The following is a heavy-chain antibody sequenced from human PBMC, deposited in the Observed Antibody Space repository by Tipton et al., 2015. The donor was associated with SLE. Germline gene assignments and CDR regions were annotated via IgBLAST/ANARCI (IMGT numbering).Heavy chain of an antibody. D-gene: IGHD1-26*01. Sequence: TLSLTCTVSGGSISSGSYYWSWIRQPAGKGLGWIGHIYTSGSINYNPSLKSRVTISVDTSKNQFSLKLSSVTATDTAVYYCARDGMGATGDDAFDIWGRGTLVTVSS. J-gene: IGHJ2*01. CDR2: IYTSGSI. CDR3: ARDGMGATGDDAFDI. V-gene: IGHV4-61*09. CDR1: GGSISSGSYY.